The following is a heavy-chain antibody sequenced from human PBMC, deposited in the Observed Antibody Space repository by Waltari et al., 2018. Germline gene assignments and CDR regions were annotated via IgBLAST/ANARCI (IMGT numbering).Heavy chain of an antibody. CDR3: ARGLATYSSSWYSYYYYYGMDV. V-gene: IGHV4-34*01. J-gene: IGHJ6*02. CDR2: INHSGST. D-gene: IGHD6-13*01. CDR1: AGSLSGYY. Sequence: QVQLQQWGAGLLTPSETLSLTCAVSAGSLSGYYWSWIRQPPGTGRGWMGEINHSGSTNYNPSLKSRVTISVDTSKNQFALKLSSVTAADTAVYYCARGLATYSSSWYSYYYYYGMDVWGQGTTVTVS.